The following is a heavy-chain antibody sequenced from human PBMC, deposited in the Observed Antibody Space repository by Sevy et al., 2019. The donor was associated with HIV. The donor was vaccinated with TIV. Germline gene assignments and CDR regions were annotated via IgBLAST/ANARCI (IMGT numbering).Heavy chain of an antibody. CDR1: GRSTSSYY. CDR2: IHYSGIT. V-gene: IGHV4-59*01. D-gene: IGHD6-6*01. Sequence: SETLSLTCSVSGRSTSSYYWSWIRQPPGKGLEWMGYIHYSGITKYNPSLKSRVTISVDTFKDHFSLKLNSVTAADTAVYYCARLSQQLVGFFDYWGQGTLVTFSS. J-gene: IGHJ4*02. CDR3: ARLSQQLVGFFDY.